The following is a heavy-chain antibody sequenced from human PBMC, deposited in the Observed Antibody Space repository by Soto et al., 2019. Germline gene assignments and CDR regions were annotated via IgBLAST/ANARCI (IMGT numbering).Heavy chain of an antibody. V-gene: IGHV4-59*08. D-gene: IGHD3-10*01. CDR1: GGSISSYY. J-gene: IGHJ6*02. CDR2: IYYSGST. Sequence: PSETLSLTCTVSGGSISSYYWSWIRQPPGKGLEWIGYIYYSGSTNYNPSLKSRVTISVDTSKNQFSLKLSSVTAADTAVYYCARLLWFGELDYYYGMDVWGQGTTVTVS. CDR3: ARLLWFGELDYYYGMDV.